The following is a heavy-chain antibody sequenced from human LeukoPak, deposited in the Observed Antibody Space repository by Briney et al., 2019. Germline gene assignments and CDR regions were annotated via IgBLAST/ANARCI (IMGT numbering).Heavy chain of an antibody. CDR1: GFTFSSYS. Sequence: PGGSLRLSCAASGFTFSSYSMNWVRQAPGKRLERVSSISSRSSYIYYADSVKGRFTISRDNAKSSLYLQMNSLRAEDTAVYYCARDHSSCWLGPYYYYMDVWGKGTTVTVSS. CDR2: ISSRSSYI. V-gene: IGHV3-21*01. D-gene: IGHD6-19*01. CDR3: ARDHSSCWLGPYYYYMDV. J-gene: IGHJ6*03.